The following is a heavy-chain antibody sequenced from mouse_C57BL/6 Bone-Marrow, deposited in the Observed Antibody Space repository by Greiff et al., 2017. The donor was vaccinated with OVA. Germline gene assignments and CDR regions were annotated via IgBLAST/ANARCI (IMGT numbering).Heavy chain of an antibody. J-gene: IGHJ4*01. CDR3: ARAPIYYYGSSPHYYAMDD. CDR2: ISNLAYSI. CDR1: GFTFSDYG. V-gene: IGHV5-15*01. Sequence: EVMLVESGGGLVQPGGSLKLSCAASGFTFSDYGMAWVRQAPRKGPAWVAFISNLAYSIYYADTVTGRFTISRENAKNTLYLEMSSLRSEDTAMYYCARAPIYYYGSSPHYYAMDDWGQGTSVTVSS. D-gene: IGHD1-1*01.